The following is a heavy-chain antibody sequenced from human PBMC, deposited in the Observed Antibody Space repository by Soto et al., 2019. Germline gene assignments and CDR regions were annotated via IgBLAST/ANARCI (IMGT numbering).Heavy chain of an antibody. CDR3: ARGCSGGSCYSIWFDY. D-gene: IGHD2-15*01. J-gene: IGHJ4*02. CDR2: IKQDGSEK. CDR1: GFTFSNYW. Sequence: LRLSCAASGFTFSNYWMTWVRQAPGKGLEWVANIKQDGSEKYYVDSVKGRFTISRDNAKNSLYLQMNSLRAEDTAVYYCARGCSGGSCYSIWFDYWGQGTQVTVSS. V-gene: IGHV3-7*03.